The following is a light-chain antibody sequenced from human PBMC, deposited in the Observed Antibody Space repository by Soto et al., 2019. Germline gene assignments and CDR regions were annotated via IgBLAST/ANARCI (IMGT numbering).Light chain of an antibody. Sequence: DIQMPQSPSTLSASVGDSVTITCRASQTIDSWLAWYHQRPVTPPNLLIYKSSTLSSGVPSRFSGSGSGNEFTLTIKRLQPDDFATYCRQQDHIYSGTFGQGTKVDIK. J-gene: IGKJ1*01. CDR3: QQDHIYSGT. CDR1: QTIDSW. V-gene: IGKV1-5*03. CDR2: KSS.